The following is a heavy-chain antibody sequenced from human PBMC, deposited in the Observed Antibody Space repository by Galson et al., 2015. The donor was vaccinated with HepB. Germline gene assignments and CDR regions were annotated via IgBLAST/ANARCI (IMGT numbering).Heavy chain of an antibody. J-gene: IGHJ4*02. CDR3: ARGSRNVVPAVFGH. CDR2: ISGYSGNT. D-gene: IGHD2-2*01. Sequence: SVKVSCKASGFTFTTFGISWVRQAPGQGLEWMGRISGYSGNTDYAQKFRGRVTTTTDTATGTAYMELRSLRSDDTAMYYCARGSRNVVPAVFGHWCQGTLVTVSS. V-gene: IGHV1-18*01. CDR1: GFTFTTFG.